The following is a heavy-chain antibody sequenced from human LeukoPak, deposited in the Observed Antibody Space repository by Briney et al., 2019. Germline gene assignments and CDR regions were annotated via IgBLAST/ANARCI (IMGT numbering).Heavy chain of an antibody. CDR1: GFTFSSYA. Sequence: GGSLRLSCAASGFTFSSYAMSWVRQAPGKGLEWVSAISGSGGSTYYADSVKGRFTISRDNSKNTLYLQMNSLRVEDTAVYYCAKDEGIAARLFYFDYWGQGTLVTVSS. J-gene: IGHJ4*02. CDR2: ISGSGGST. D-gene: IGHD6-6*01. V-gene: IGHV3-23*01. CDR3: AKDEGIAARLFYFDY.